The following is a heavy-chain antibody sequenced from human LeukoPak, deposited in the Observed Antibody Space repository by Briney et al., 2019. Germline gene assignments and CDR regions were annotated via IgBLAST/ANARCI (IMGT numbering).Heavy chain of an antibody. Sequence: PSETLSLTCTVSGGSISSGGYYWSWIRQPPGKGLEWIGYIYYSGSTYYNPSLKSRVTISVDTSKNQFSLKLSSVTAADTAVYYCAREWDIAVAGKGGVLDYWGQGTLVTVSS. V-gene: IGHV4-30-2*05. CDR3: AREWDIAVAGKGGVLDY. J-gene: IGHJ4*02. CDR1: GGSISSGGYY. D-gene: IGHD6-19*01. CDR2: IYYSGST.